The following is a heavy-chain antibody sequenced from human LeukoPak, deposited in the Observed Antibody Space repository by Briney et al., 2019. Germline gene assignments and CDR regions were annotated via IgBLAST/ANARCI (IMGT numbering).Heavy chain of an antibody. V-gene: IGHV3-23*01. CDR2: ISGSGGST. D-gene: IGHD3-10*01. Sequence: PGGSLRLSCAASGFTFSSYAMSWVRQAPGKGLEWVSAISGSGGSTYYADSVKGRFTISRDNSKNTLYLQMNSLRAEDTAVYYCAKMGYGQRPPQLWFGELDYWGQGTLVIVSS. CDR3: AKMGYGQRPPQLWFGELDY. CDR1: GFTFSSYA. J-gene: IGHJ4*02.